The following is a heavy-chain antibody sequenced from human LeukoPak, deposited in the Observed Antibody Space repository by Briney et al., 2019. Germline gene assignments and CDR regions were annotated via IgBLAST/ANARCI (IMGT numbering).Heavy chain of an antibody. CDR3: ARDTLIAAPKTGTVTRIGWFDT. CDR1: GFTFSNYG. J-gene: IGHJ5*02. V-gene: IGHV3-33*01. D-gene: IGHD6-13*01. Sequence: RRSLRLSCAASGFTFSNYGMHWVRQAPGKGLEWVAVIWDDGSYKTYGDSVKGRFTISRDNSKNTLFLQMNSLRADDTAVYYCARDTLIAAPKTGTVTRIGWFDTWGQGTLVTVSS. CDR2: IWDDGSYK.